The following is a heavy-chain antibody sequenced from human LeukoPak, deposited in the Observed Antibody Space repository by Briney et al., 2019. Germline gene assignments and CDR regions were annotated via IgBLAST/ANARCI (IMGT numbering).Heavy chain of an antibody. V-gene: IGHV1-18*01. Sequence: ASVKVSCKASGYTFTSYGISWVRQAPGQGLERMGWISAYNGNTNYAQKLQGRVTMTTDTSTSTAYMELRSLRSDDTAVYYCARAGVLWFGELSPNPSFDYWGQGTLVTVSS. CDR1: GYTFTSYG. CDR3: ARAGVLWFGELSPNPSFDY. CDR2: ISAYNGNT. J-gene: IGHJ4*02. D-gene: IGHD3-10*01.